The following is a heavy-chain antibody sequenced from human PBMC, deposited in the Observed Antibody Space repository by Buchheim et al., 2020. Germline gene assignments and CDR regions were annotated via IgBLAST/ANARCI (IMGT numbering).Heavy chain of an antibody. CDR2: IDISGAKT. CDR3: AQELRPNDS. CDR1: TFTFSNPA. Sequence: LLVESGGDLVQPGGSLRLSCAASTFTFSNPAMTWARQAPGKGLEWVASIDISGAKTYYVDSVRGRFSISRDKSKNTLYLHLTSLRPDDTALYYCAQELRPNDSWGPGTL. V-gene: IGHV3-23*04. J-gene: IGHJ4*02.